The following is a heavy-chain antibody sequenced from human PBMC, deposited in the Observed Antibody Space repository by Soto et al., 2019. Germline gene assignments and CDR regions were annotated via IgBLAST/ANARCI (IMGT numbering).Heavy chain of an antibody. Sequence: SETLSLTCTVSGGSISSYYWSWIRQPPGKGLEWIGYIYYSGSTNYNPSLKSRVTISVDTSKNQFSLKLSSVTAADTAVYYCARDGRSGYDSSAFDIWGQGTMVTVSS. CDR2: IYYSGST. CDR3: ARDGRSGYDSSAFDI. D-gene: IGHD5-12*01. CDR1: GGSISSYY. J-gene: IGHJ3*02. V-gene: IGHV4-59*01.